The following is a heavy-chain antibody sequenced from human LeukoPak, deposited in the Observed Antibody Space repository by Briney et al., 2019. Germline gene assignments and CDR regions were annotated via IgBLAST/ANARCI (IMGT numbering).Heavy chain of an antibody. D-gene: IGHD6-13*01. V-gene: IGHV4-59*08. J-gene: IGHJ4*02. CDR2: IYYSGST. Sequence: AETLSLSRTVSGGSITHYYWSWIRQPPGKGLDWIGYIYYSGSTNYNPSLKTRATISLDTSKNPSSLKLSSVTAADTAVYYCARHWETSSWYVDYWGQGTLVTVSS. CDR3: ARHWETSSWYVDY. CDR1: GGSITHYY.